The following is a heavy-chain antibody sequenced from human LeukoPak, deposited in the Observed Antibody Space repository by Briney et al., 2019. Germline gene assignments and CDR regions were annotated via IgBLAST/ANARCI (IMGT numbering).Heavy chain of an antibody. D-gene: IGHD2-15*01. CDR1: GGSISSSSYY. CDR3: ARSPGVVVVAATHFDY. V-gene: IGHV4-39*07. J-gene: IGHJ4*02. CDR2: IYYSGST. Sequence: PSETLSLTCTVSGGSISSSSYYWGWIRQPPGKGLEWIGSIYYSGSTYYNPSLKSRVTISVDTSKNQFSLKLSSVTAADTAVYYCARSPGVVVVAATHFDYWGQGTLVTVSS.